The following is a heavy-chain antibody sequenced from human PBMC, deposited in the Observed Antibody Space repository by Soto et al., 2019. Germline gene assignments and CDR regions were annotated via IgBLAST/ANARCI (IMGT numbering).Heavy chain of an antibody. J-gene: IGHJ5*02. V-gene: IGHV4-31*03. Sequence: QVQLQESGPGLVRPSQTLSLTCIVSGGSISSGGNYWSWMRQHPGKGLEWIGYIYHTGYTYYNPSLKSRVAMSVDTSTDHFFLKLNSVTAAVTAVYYCARGGNSYGWADWFDPWGQGTLVTVSS. CDR2: IYHTGYT. D-gene: IGHD5-18*01. CDR3: ARGGNSYGWADWFDP. CDR1: GGSISSGGNY.